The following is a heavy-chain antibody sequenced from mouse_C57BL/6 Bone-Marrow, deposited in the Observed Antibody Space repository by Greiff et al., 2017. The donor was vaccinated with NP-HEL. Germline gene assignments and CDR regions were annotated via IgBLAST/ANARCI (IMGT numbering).Heavy chain of an antibody. CDR2: ISTYYGDA. CDR3: ARGVFITTVVASGY. J-gene: IGHJ2*01. CDR1: GYTFTDYA. D-gene: IGHD1-1*01. V-gene: IGHV1-67*01. Sequence: VQRVESGPELVRPGVSVKISCKGSGYTFTDYAMHWVKQSHAKSLEWIGVISTYYGDASYNQKFKDKATMTVDKSSSTAYMELARLTSEDSAVYYCARGVFITTVVASGYWGQGTTLTVSS.